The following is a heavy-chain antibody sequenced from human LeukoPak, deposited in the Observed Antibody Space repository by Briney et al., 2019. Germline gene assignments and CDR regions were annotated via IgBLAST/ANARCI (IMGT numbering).Heavy chain of an antibody. CDR1: GGSFSGYY. CDR3: ARRRGAFDI. V-gene: IGHV4-34*01. CDR2: INHSGST. Sequence: SETLSLTCAVYGGSFSGYYWSWIRQPPGKGLEWIGEINHSGSTNYNPSLKSRVTISVDTSKNQFSLKLSSVTAADTAVYYCARRRGAFDIWGQGTMVTVSS. J-gene: IGHJ3*02.